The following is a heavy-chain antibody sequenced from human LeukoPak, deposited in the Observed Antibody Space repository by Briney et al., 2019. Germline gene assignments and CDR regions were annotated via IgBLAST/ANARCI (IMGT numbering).Heavy chain of an antibody. CDR1: GDSISTSTYY. D-gene: IGHD3-9*01. CDR3: ARHVLRYFVEFNWLDP. CDR2: IGNSGST. J-gene: IGHJ5*02. V-gene: IGHV4-39*01. Sequence: PSETLSLTCTVSGDSISTSTYYWGWIRQPPGKGLEWIGSIGNSGSTHYNPSLKSRVTMSVDTSKNQFSLQLTSVTAADTAVYYCARHVLRYFVEFNWLDPWGQGTLVAVSS.